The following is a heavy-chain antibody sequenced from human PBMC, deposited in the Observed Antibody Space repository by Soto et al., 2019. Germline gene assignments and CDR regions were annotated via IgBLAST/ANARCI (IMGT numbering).Heavy chain of an antibody. V-gene: IGHV1-69*01. CDR2: IIPIFGTA. J-gene: IGHJ6*02. Sequence: QVQLVQSGAEVKKPRSSVKVSCKASGGTFSSYAISWVRQAPGQGLEWMGGIIPIFGTANYAQKFQGRVTITADECTSTAYMELSSLRSADTAVYYCARADQYCSGGSCYSYYGMDVWGQGTTVTVSS. D-gene: IGHD2-15*01. CDR3: ARADQYCSGGSCYSYYGMDV. CDR1: GGTFSSYA.